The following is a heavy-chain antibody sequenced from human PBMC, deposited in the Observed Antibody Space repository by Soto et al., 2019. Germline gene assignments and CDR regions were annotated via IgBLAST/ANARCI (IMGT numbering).Heavy chain of an antibody. Sequence: GESLKISCQGSGYSFTYFWISWVRQMPGKGLEWMGRIDPGDSNTIYSPSFRGHVTISVGKSSSTSYLQWGSLKASDTAIYYCAKQGGYYYYGMDAWGQGTTVTVSS. CDR2: IDPGDSNT. CDR1: GYSFTYFW. CDR3: AKQGGYYYYGMDA. V-gene: IGHV5-10-1*01. D-gene: IGHD3-16*01. J-gene: IGHJ6*02.